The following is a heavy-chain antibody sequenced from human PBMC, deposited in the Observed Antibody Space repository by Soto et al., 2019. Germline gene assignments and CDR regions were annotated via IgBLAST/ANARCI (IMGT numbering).Heavy chain of an antibody. CDR3: AKDHYYDSSGYYVFDY. Sequence: EVQLVESGGGLVQPGRSLRLSCAASGFTFDDYAMHWVRQAPGKGLEWVSGISWNSGSIGYADSVKGRFTISRDNAENSLYLQMNSLRAEDTALYYCAKDHYYDSSGYYVFDYWGQGTLVTVSS. CDR2: ISWNSGSI. CDR1: GFTFDDYA. D-gene: IGHD3-22*01. V-gene: IGHV3-9*01. J-gene: IGHJ4*02.